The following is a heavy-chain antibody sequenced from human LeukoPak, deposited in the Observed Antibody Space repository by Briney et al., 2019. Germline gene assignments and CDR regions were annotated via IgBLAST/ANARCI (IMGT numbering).Heavy chain of an antibody. V-gene: IGHV1-18*01. D-gene: IGHD6-13*01. CDR1: GYTFTSNG. CDR2: ISAYNGNT. J-gene: IGHJ5*02. Sequence: ASVKVSCKASGYTFTSNGISWVRQAPGQGLEWMGWISAYNGNTNYAQKLQGRVTMTTDTSTSTAYMELRSLRSDDTAVYYCARDGYGSSWCSNNWFDPWGEGTLVTVSS. CDR3: ARDGYGSSWCSNNWFDP.